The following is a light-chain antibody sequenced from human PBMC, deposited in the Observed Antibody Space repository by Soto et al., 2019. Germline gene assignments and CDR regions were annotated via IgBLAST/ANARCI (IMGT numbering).Light chain of an antibody. J-gene: IGLJ2*01. CDR1: SSDVGDYYL. V-gene: IGLV2-23*01. CDR2: EGS. CDR3: CSYAGSSTLL. Sequence: QSVLTQPASVSGSPGQSITISCTGTSSDVGDYYLVSWYQQHPGKAPKLMIYEGSKRPSGVSNRFSGSKSGNSASLTISGLQAEDEADYYCCSYAGSSTLLFGGGTKVTVL.